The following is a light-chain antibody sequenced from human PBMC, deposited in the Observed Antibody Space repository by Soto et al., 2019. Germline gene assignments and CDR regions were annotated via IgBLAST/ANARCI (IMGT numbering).Light chain of an antibody. CDR2: RSS. CDR1: QSISSSY. J-gene: IGKJ4*01. CDR3: QQYGSALPT. V-gene: IGKV3-20*01. Sequence: EIVLTQSPGTLSLSPGERATLSCRASQSISSSYLVWYQQKPGQAPRLLIYRSSTRAAGIPDRFSGSGSGTDFTLTISRLEPEDFAVYYCQQYGSALPTFGGGTKVEVK.